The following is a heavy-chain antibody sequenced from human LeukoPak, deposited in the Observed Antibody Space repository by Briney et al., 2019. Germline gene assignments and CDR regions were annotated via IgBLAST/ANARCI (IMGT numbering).Heavy chain of an antibody. D-gene: IGHD3-22*01. V-gene: IGHV1-46*01. J-gene: IGHJ4*02. CDR2: INPSGGST. Sequence: ASVKVSCKASGYTFTSYYMHWVRQAPGQGLEWMEIINPSGGSTSYAQKFQGRVTMTRDTSTSTVYMELSSLRSEDTAVYYCASLQSSGPYYFDYWGQGTLVTVSS. CDR1: GYTFTSYY. CDR3: ASLQSSGPYYFDY.